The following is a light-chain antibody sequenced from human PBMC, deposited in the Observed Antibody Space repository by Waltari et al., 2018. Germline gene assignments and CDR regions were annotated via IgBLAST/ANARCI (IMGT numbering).Light chain of an antibody. Sequence: EIVLTQSPGTLSLSPGERATLPCRASQTVGKNYLAWFQQRPGQPPRLLIYDASARATGIPDRFSGSGSGTDFTLTISRLEPEDFAVYYCQHYDTSPLTFGQGTKVEIK. CDR1: QTVGKNY. CDR3: QHYDTSPLT. CDR2: DAS. V-gene: IGKV3-20*01. J-gene: IGKJ1*01.